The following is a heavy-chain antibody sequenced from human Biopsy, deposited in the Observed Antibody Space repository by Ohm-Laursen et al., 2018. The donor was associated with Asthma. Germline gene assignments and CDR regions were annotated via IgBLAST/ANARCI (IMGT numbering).Heavy chain of an antibody. CDR2: IYSGGGT. CDR1: GFTVSTNG. D-gene: IGHD4-23*01. J-gene: IGHJ3*02. CDR3: ARAHGGSFFSGSFDI. V-gene: IGHV3-53*01. Sequence: SLRLSCTASGFTVSTNGMSWVRQPPGKGLEWVPVIYSGGGTYYADSVKGRVTISRDNSKNTLSLQMNSLRAEDTAVYYCARAHGGSFFSGSFDIWGQGTMVTVSS.